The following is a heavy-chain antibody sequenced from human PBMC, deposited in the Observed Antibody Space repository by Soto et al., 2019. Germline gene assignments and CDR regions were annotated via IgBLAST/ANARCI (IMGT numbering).Heavy chain of an antibody. J-gene: IGHJ6*02. V-gene: IGHV1-69*01. CDR1: GGTFSSYA. D-gene: IGHD2-2*01. Sequence: QVQLVQSGAEVKKPGSSVKVSCKASGGTFSSYAISWVRQAPGQGLEWMGGIIPIFGTANYAQKFQGRVTITAAQSTSTAYMELSSLRSEDTAVYYCAGGPYCSSTSCSYYYYGMDVLGQGTTVTVSS. CDR2: IIPIFGTA. CDR3: AGGPYCSSTSCSYYYYGMDV.